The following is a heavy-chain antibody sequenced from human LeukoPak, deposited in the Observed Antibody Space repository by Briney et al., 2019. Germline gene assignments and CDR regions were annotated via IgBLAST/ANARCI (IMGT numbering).Heavy chain of an antibody. D-gene: IGHD6-19*01. Sequence: SETLSLTCNVSGYSITSGSYWGWIRQPPGKGLEWIASVYHSGSAYYNPSLKSPVTISVDTSKNQFSLKLSSVTAADTAVYYCARGSSGFDYWGQGTLVTVSS. CDR2: VYHSGSA. J-gene: IGHJ4*02. V-gene: IGHV4-38-2*02. CDR1: GYSITSGSY. CDR3: ARGSSGFDY.